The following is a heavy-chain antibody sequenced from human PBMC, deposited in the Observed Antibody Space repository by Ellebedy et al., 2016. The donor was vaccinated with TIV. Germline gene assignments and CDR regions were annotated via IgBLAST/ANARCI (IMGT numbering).Heavy chain of an antibody. D-gene: IGHD2-8*01. CDR2: IYISGST. CDR1: GGSISNYY. V-gene: IGHV4-4*07. Sequence: MPSETLSLTCTVSGGSISNYYWSWIRQSAGKGLEWLGRIYISGSTNYNPSLKSRVTMSADTSKNQFSLKLTSVTAADTAVYYCARGPFCTNGVCSFDYWGQGTLVTVSS. J-gene: IGHJ4*02. CDR3: ARGPFCTNGVCSFDY.